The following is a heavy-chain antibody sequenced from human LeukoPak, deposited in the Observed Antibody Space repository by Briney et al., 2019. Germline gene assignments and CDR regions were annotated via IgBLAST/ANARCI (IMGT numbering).Heavy chain of an antibody. CDR3: ARYSFGVGTGSSGYFTH. CDR2: ISYDGSNK. V-gene: IGHV3-30*04. Sequence: PGGSLRLSCGASGFTFSNYAMHWVRQAPGKGLEWVAVISYDGSNKYYADSVKGRFTISRDNSKNTLYLQMNSLRAEDTAVYYCARYSFGVGTGSSGYFTHWGQGTLVTVSS. CDR1: GFTFSNYA. J-gene: IGHJ1*01. D-gene: IGHD3-22*01.